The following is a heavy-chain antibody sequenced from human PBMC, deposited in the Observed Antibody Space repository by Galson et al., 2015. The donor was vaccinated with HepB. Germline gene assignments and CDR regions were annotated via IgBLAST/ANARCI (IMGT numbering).Heavy chain of an antibody. J-gene: IGHJ6*02. Sequence: CAISGDSVSSTNAAWNWIRQSPSRGLEWLGRIYYRSKWGYDYAESVKSRITINSDTSKNQFSLQLNSVTPEDTAVYYCARDRWPKGYGVDVWGQGTTVTVSS. CDR3: ARDRWPKGYGVDV. CDR2: IYYRSKWGY. CDR1: GDSVSSTNAA. D-gene: IGHD4-23*01. V-gene: IGHV6-1*01.